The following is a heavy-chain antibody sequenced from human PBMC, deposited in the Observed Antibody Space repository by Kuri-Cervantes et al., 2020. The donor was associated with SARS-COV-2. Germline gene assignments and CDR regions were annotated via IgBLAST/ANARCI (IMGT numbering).Heavy chain of an antibody. Sequence: ASVKVSCKASGYTFTGYYMHWVRQAPGQGLEWMGWINPNSGGTNYAQKFQGRVTMTRDTSISTAYMELSRPRSDDTAVYYCARACSGTSYYFSEFDYWGQGTLVTVSS. CDR1: GYTFTGYY. CDR3: ARACSGTSYYFSEFDY. D-gene: IGHD2-2*01. CDR2: INPNSGGT. J-gene: IGHJ4*02. V-gene: IGHV1-2*02.